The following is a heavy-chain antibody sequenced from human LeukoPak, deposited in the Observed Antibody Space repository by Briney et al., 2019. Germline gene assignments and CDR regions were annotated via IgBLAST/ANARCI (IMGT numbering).Heavy chain of an antibody. CDR2: ISGSGGST. J-gene: IGHJ4*02. Sequence: GGSLRLSCAASVFTFSSYDMSWVRQAPGKGLEWVSAISGSGGSTYHADSVKGRFTISRDNSKNTLYLQMNSLRAEDTAVYYCAKDLDSSGYLGQIDYWGQGTLVTVSS. CDR1: VFTFSSYD. D-gene: IGHD3-22*01. CDR3: AKDLDSSGYLGQIDY. V-gene: IGHV3-23*01.